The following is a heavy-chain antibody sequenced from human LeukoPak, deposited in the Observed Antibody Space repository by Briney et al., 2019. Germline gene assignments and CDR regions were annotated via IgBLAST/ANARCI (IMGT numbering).Heavy chain of an antibody. CDR1: GGSISSYY. CDR2: IYYSGST. Sequence: PSETLSLXCTVSGGSISSYYWSWIRQPPGKGLEWIGYIYYSGSTNYNPSLKSRVTISVDTSKNQFSLKLSSVTAADTAVYYCARVSWNWSLDYWGQGTLVTASS. V-gene: IGHV4-59*01. D-gene: IGHD1-7*01. J-gene: IGHJ4*02. CDR3: ARVSWNWSLDY.